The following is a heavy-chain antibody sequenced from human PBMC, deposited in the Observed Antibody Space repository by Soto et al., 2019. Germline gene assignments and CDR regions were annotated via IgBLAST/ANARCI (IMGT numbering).Heavy chain of an antibody. J-gene: IGHJ5*02. D-gene: IGHD3-3*01. CDR2: ISSSSSYI. Sequence: PGGSLRLSCAASGFTFSSYSMNWVRQAPGKGLEWVSSISSSSSYIYYADSVKGRFTISRDNAKNSLYLQMNSLRAEDTAVYYCARECTIFSLLGPKNWFDPWGQGTLVTVSS. V-gene: IGHV3-21*01. CDR1: GFTFSSYS. CDR3: ARECTIFSLLGPKNWFDP.